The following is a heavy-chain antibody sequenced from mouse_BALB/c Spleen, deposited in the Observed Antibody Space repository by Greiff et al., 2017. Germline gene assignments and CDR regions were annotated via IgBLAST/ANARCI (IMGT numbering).Heavy chain of an antibody. V-gene: IGHV5-6-5*01. J-gene: IGHJ3*01. Sequence: EVKLVESGGGLVKPGGSLKLSCAASGFTFSSYAMSWVRQTPEKRLEWFASISSGGSTYYPDSVKGRFTISRCNARNILYLKMSSQRSEDTAMYYGARDGGIRLAYWGQGTLVTVSA. CDR1: GFTFSSYA. CDR3: ARDGGIRLAY. D-gene: IGHD5-2*01. CDR2: ISSGGST.